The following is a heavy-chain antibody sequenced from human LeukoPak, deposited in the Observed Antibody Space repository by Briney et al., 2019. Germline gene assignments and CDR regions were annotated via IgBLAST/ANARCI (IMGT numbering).Heavy chain of an antibody. CDR3: ARGLSGYSSSLGY. CDR2: INSGSTYK. CDR1: GFTFNTYS. D-gene: IGHD6-6*01. V-gene: IGHV3-21*01. Sequence: PGGPLRLSCAASGFTFNTYSMNWVRQAPGKGLEWVSSINSGSTYKYYADSVKGRFTVSRDNAKNTLYLQMNSLRAEDTAVYYCARGLSGYSSSLGYWGQGTLVTVSS. J-gene: IGHJ4*02.